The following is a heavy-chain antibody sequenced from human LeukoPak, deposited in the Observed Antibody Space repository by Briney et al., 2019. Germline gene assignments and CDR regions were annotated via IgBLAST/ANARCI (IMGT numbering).Heavy chain of an antibody. V-gene: IGHV4-39*01. J-gene: IGHJ1*01. CDR3: GRHSLSIFGDLQYFQH. Sequence: SETLSLTCTVSGGSISSSSYYWGWIRQPPGKGLEWIGSIYYSGSTYYNPSLKSRVTISVDTSKNQFSLKLSSVTAADTAVYYCGRHSLSIFGDLQYFQHWGQGTLVTVSS. CDR2: IYYSGST. D-gene: IGHD3-3*01. CDR1: GGSISSSSYY.